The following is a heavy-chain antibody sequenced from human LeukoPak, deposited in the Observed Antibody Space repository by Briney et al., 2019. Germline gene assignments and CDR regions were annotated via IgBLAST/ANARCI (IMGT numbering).Heavy chain of an antibody. D-gene: IGHD2/OR15-2a*01. CDR1: GFTFSTYS. J-gene: IGHJ4*02. Sequence: GGSLRLSCAASGFTFSTYSMSWVRQAPGKGLEWVSAIRSGGENTYYADSVRGRFTISRDNSRGTLSLQMNSLRAEDTAVYFCAILSWDGRGSFYWGQGTLATVSS. CDR3: AILSWDGRGSFY. V-gene: IGHV3-23*01. CDR2: IRSGGENT.